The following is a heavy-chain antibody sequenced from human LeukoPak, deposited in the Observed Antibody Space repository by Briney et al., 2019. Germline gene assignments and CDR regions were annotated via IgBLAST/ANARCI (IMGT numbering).Heavy chain of an antibody. J-gene: IGHJ5*02. Sequence: GGSLRLSCAASGFTFSSYAMHWVRHAPGKGREWVSYISSSSSTIYYSDSVKGRFTISRDNAKNSLYLQMNSVRAEDTAVYYCARDLSYYGSGSSLSFDPWGQGTLVTVSS. CDR2: ISSSSSTI. CDR1: GFTFSSYA. D-gene: IGHD3-10*01. CDR3: ARDLSYYGSGSSLSFDP. V-gene: IGHV3-48*01.